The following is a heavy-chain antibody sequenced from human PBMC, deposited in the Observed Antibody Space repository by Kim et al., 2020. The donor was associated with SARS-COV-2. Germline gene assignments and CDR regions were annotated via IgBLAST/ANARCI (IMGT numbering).Heavy chain of an antibody. J-gene: IGHJ4*02. CDR3: ARQGPRTSIAVAADWDFDY. Sequence: SETLSLTCTVSGGSINSSSYYWGWIRQPPGKGLEWIGSIYYSGSTYYNPSLKSRVTISVDTSKKQFSLKLSSVTAADTAVYYCARQGPRTSIAVAADWDFDYWGQGTLVTVSS. D-gene: IGHD6-19*01. V-gene: IGHV4-39*01. CDR2: IYYSGST. CDR1: GGSINSSSYY.